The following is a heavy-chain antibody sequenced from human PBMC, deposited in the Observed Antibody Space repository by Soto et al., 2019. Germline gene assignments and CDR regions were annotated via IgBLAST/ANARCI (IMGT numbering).Heavy chain of an antibody. CDR3: ARQPGRYYYYYYMDV. V-gene: IGHV4-59*08. D-gene: IGHD1-26*01. Sequence: TLSLTCTVSGGSISSYYWSWIRQPPGKGLEWIGYIYYSGSTNYNPSLKSRVTISVDTSKNQFSLKLSSVTAADTAVYYCARQPGRYYYYYYMDVWGKGTTVTVSS. J-gene: IGHJ6*03. CDR2: IYYSGST. CDR1: GGSISSYY.